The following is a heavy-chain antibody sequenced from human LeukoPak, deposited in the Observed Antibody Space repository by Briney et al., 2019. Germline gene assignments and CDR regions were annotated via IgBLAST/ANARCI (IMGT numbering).Heavy chain of an antibody. Sequence: PSETLSLTCTVSGGSISSHYWSWIRQPPGKGLEWIGYIYYSGSTNYNPSLKSRVTISVDTSKKQVSLKLSSVTAADTAVYFWARTRHGYYYYMDVWGKGTTVTVSS. J-gene: IGHJ6*03. V-gene: IGHV4-59*11. CDR1: GGSISSHY. CDR3: ARTRHGYYYYMDV. CDR2: IYYSGST.